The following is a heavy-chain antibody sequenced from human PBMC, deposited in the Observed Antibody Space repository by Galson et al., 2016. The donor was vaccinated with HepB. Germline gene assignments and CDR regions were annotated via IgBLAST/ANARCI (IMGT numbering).Heavy chain of an antibody. CDR1: GLTFSSYW. Sequence: SLRLSCAASGLTFSSYWMHWVRQAPGKGLVWVSRLSPDERSAAYADSVQGRFTISRDNAKNTLYLQMNSLRAEDTAVYSCASGVEMASILRDVWGQGTTVTVSS. CDR3: ASGVEMASILRDV. CDR2: LSPDERSA. J-gene: IGHJ6*02. D-gene: IGHD5-24*01. V-gene: IGHV3-74*01.